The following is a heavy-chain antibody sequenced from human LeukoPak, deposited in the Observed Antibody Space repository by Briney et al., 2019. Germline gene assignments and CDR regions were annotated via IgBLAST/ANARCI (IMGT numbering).Heavy chain of an antibody. J-gene: IGHJ4*02. V-gene: IGHV1-2*02. CDR3: ASGLNSRSSSC. CDR2: ICPETGGA. D-gene: IGHD6-13*01. CDR1: GYSFTGYC. Sequence: ASVKVSCKASGYSFTGYCMHWVRQAPGQGLEWMGRICPETGGANYAQKFQGRVTMTTDTTVSTAYMELSGLKSDDTAVYYCASGLNSRSSSCWGQGTRVTVSS.